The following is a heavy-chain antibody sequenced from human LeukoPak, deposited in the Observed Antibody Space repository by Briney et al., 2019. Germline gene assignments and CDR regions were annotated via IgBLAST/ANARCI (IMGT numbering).Heavy chain of an antibody. CDR1: GFTFSSYD. D-gene: IGHD1-14*01. J-gene: IGHJ3*02. CDR2: ISSSSSYI. Sequence: PGGSLRLSCAASGFTFSSYDMHWVRQATGKGLEWVSSISSSSSYIYYADSVKGRFTISRDNAKNSLYLQMNSLRAEDTAVYYCARVMEKEPFGDAFDIWGQGTMVTVSS. V-gene: IGHV3-21*01. CDR3: ARVMEKEPFGDAFDI.